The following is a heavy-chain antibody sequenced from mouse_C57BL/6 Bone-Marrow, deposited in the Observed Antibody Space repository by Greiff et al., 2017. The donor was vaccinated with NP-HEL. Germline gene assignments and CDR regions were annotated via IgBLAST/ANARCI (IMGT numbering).Heavy chain of an antibody. D-gene: IGHD1-1*01. CDR3: ARAGYYVSSDAMDY. Sequence: QVQLQQPGAELVKPGASVKLSCKASGYTFTSYWMHWVKQRPGQGLEWIGMIHPNSGSTNYNEKFKSKATLTVDKSSSTAYMQLSSLTSEDSAVYYCARAGYYVSSDAMDYGGQGTSVTVSS. J-gene: IGHJ4*01. CDR1: GYTFTSYW. V-gene: IGHV1-64*01. CDR2: IHPNSGST.